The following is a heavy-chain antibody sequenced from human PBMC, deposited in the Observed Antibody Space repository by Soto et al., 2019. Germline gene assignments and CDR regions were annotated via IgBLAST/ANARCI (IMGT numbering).Heavy chain of an antibody. CDR1: GGSITSDY. CDR3: ARHLRRDSVSTPFDF. CDR2: IYYFGNT. D-gene: IGHD3-10*01. Sequence: QVQLQESGPGLLKPSETLSLTCTVSGGSITSDYWIWIRQPPGKGLEWIGYIYYFGNTNYNPSLKSRVTISVDTSKKQFSLNLNSVTAADTAIYYCARHLRRDSVSTPFDFWGQGTLVTVSS. V-gene: IGHV4-59*08. J-gene: IGHJ4*02.